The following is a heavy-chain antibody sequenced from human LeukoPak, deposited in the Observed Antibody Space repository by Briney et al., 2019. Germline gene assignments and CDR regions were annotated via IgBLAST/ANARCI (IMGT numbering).Heavy chain of an antibody. CDR1: VYTFTGYY. CDR2: INPNSGGT. CDR3: SRVLPVGASEG. D-gene: IGHD1-26*01. Sequence: ASVKVSCKASVYTFTGYYMHWVRQAPGQGLEWMGWINPNSGGTNYAQKFQGRVTMTRDTSISTAYMELSRLRSDDTAVYYCSRVLPVGASEGRGQGTLVTVSS. V-gene: IGHV1-2*02. J-gene: IGHJ4*02.